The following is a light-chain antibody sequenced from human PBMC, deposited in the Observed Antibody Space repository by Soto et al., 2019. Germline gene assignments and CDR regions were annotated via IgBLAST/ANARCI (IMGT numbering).Light chain of an antibody. Sequence: DIGLTQSPGILSLSPGERATLSCRTSESLNSGFLAWYQQKRGQAPRLLIYGASSRAKGIPDRFSGSGSETDFTLTISRLEPEDFALYYCQQDENSPITFGLGTRLEIK. CDR2: GAS. CDR3: QQDENSPIT. J-gene: IGKJ5*01. V-gene: IGKV3-20*01. CDR1: ESLNSGF.